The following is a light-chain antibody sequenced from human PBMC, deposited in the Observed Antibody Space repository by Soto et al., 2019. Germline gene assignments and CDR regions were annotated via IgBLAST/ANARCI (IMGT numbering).Light chain of an antibody. J-gene: IGKJ1*01. Sequence: IQMTQSPSTLSASVGDRVTITCRASQSISSWLAWYQQKPGKAPKLLIYKASSLESGVPSRFSGSGSGTEFTLTISSLQPDDFATYYCQQYNNYLWTFGQGTKVEIK. CDR2: KAS. CDR3: QQYNNYLWT. V-gene: IGKV1-5*03. CDR1: QSISSW.